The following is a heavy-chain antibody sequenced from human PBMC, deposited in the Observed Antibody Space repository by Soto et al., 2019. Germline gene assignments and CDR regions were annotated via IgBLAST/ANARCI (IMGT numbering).Heavy chain of an antibody. CDR2: IKSKAAGGAI. J-gene: IGHJ3*01. CDR3: TTDGAFGGVVVAFHL. CDR1: GFSFSEAW. D-gene: IGHD3-10*01. V-gene: IGHV3-15*07. Sequence: EVQMVESGGGLVKPGGSLRLSCAVSGFSFSEAWMNWVRQAPGKGLEWVGRIKSKAAGGAIDYAAPVKGRFTISRDDSKDTLYLQINGLKTEDTAVYYCTTDGAFGGVVVAFHLWRLGTLLTVSS.